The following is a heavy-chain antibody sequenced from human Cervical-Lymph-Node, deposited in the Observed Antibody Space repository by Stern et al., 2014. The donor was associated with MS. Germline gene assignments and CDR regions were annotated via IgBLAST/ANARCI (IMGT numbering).Heavy chain of an antibody. CDR3: ARGDYYGSGSYYNDY. CDR1: GGSISSYY. Sequence: QVQLQESGPGLVKPSETLSLTCTVSGGSISSYYWSWIRQPPGKGLEWIGYIYYSGSTNYNPSLKSRVTISVDTSKNQFSLKLSSVTAADTAVYYCARGDYYGSGSYYNDYWGQGTLVTVSS. V-gene: IGHV4-59*01. D-gene: IGHD3-10*01. J-gene: IGHJ4*02. CDR2: IYYSGST.